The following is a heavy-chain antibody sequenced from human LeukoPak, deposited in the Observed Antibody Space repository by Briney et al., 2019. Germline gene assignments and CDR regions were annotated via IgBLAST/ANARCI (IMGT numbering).Heavy chain of an antibody. Sequence: ASVKVSCKPSGNTFTAYYMHWVRQAPGQGLEWMGWIKPNTGVTSYAQKFRGRVTMTRDTSTSIVYMEVSSLRSEDTALYYCARGGSGWDNWFDPWGQGTLVSVSS. CDR2: IKPNTGVT. CDR3: ARGGSGWDNWFDP. J-gene: IGHJ5*02. V-gene: IGHV1-2*02. CDR1: GNTFTAYY. D-gene: IGHD6-19*01.